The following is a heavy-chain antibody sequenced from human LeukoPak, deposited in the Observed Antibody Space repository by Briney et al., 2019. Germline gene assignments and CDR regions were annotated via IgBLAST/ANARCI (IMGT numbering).Heavy chain of an antibody. D-gene: IGHD1-26*01. CDR2: IKQDGSVE. CDR1: GFTFSSYW. J-gene: IGHJ4*02. V-gene: IGHV3-7*01. CDR3: ARDPVGAPYYDY. Sequence: GGSLRLSCAASGFTFSSYWMNWVRQAPGKGLEWVANIKQDGSVENYVDSVKGRFTISRDNAKNSLYLQMNSLRAEDTAVYYCARDPVGAPYYDYWGQGTLVTVSS.